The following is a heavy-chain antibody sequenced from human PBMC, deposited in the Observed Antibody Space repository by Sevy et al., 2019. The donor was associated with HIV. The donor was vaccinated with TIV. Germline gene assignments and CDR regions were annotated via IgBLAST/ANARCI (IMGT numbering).Heavy chain of an antibody. Sequence: ASVKVSCKASGGTFSSYAISWVRQAPGQGLEWMGGIIPIFGTANYAQKFQGRVTITADESTSTAYMELSSLRSEETAVYYCARDSGGARYYYDSSGYYNSLWYFDYWGQGTLVTVSS. D-gene: IGHD3-22*01. V-gene: IGHV1-69*13. CDR3: ARDSGGARYYYDSSGYYNSLWYFDY. CDR1: GGTFSSYA. CDR2: IIPIFGTA. J-gene: IGHJ4*02.